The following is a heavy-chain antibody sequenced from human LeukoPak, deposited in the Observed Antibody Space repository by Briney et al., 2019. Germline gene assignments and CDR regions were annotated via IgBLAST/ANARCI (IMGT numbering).Heavy chain of an antibody. V-gene: IGHV3-23*01. CDR2: IIETGASP. CDR3: ARRGAGSGGLDY. D-gene: IGHD6-19*01. CDR1: GFSFSLYA. J-gene: IGHJ4*02. Sequence: PGGSLTLSCAASGFSFSLYAMSWVRQAPGKGLEWVSTIIETGASPYYADSVRGRFTVSRDSSKNMFYLQMNSLRAEDTAIYYCARRGAGSGGLDYWGQGTLVTVSS.